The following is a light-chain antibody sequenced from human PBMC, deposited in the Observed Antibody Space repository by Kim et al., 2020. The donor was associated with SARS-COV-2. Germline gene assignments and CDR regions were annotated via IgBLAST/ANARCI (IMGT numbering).Light chain of an antibody. Sequence: DTVMRQSPATLSVSPGERATLSCRASQSVGVTSNLAWYQQKPGQAPRLLIYGASTRATGIPARFSGSGSGTEFTLTISSLQSEDFAIYYCQQYSNWPYTFGQGTKLEI. CDR3: QQYSNWPYT. J-gene: IGKJ2*01. CDR2: GAS. CDR1: QSVGVTSN. V-gene: IGKV3-15*01.